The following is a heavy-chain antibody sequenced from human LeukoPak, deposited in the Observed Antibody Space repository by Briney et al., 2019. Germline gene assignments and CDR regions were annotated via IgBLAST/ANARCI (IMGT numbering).Heavy chain of an antibody. V-gene: IGHV1-46*01. D-gene: IGHD3-22*01. CDR3: ARVLDSVVVNGDLYY. CDR2: INPSGGST. Sequence: GASVKVSCKASGYTFTSYYMHWVRQAPGQGLEWMGIINPSGGSTSYAQKFQGRVTMTRDTSTSTAYMELSSLRSEDTAVYYCARVLDSVVVNGDLYYWGQGTLVTVSS. J-gene: IGHJ4*02. CDR1: GYTFTSYY.